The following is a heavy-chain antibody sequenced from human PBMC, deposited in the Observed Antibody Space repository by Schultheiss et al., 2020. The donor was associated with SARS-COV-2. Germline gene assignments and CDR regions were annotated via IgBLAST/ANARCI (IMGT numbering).Heavy chain of an antibody. J-gene: IGHJ4*02. V-gene: IGHV4-39*01. CDR1: GGSISSSSYY. D-gene: IGHD3-10*01. Sequence: SETLSLTCTVSGGSISSSSYYWGWIRQPPGKGLEWIGSIYYSGSTYYNPSLKSRVTISVDTSKNQFSLKLSSVTAADTAVYYCAIMRGNFDYWGQGTLVTVSS. CDR3: AIMRGNFDY. CDR2: IYYSGST.